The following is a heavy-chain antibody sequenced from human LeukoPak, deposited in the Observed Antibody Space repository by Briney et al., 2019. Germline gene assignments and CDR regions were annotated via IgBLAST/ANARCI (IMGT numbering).Heavy chain of an antibody. Sequence: SETLSLTCTLSGDSLTSYYWSWIRQPPGKGLEWIGFTYYSGSTKYNPSLQGRVTISVGTSTSQLSLRLRSVTAADTAVYYCARHLRGYSYGPFDSWGQGALVTVSS. CDR1: GDSLTSYY. CDR3: ARHLRGYSYGPFDS. D-gene: IGHD5-18*01. V-gene: IGHV4-59*08. J-gene: IGHJ4*02. CDR2: TYYSGST.